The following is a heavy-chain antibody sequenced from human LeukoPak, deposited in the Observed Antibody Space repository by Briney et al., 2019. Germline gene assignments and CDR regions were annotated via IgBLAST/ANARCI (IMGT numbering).Heavy chain of an antibody. J-gene: IGHJ4*02. D-gene: IGHD3-22*01. V-gene: IGHV3-30-3*01. CDR3: ARDRSYYDSSGPLMGGFHFDY. CDR2: ISYDGSNK. CDR1: GFTISSYA. Sequence: GGSLRLSCAASGFTISSYAMHWVRQATGKGLEWVAVISYDGSNKYYADSVKGRFTISRDNSKNTLYLQMNSLRAEDTAVYYCARDRSYYDSSGPLMGGFHFDYWGQGTLVTVSS.